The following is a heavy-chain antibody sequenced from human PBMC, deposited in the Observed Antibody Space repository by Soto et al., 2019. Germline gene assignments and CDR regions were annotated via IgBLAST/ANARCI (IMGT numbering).Heavy chain of an antibody. CDR1: GYTFTSYA. CDR3: ARDPYSSGQGY. J-gene: IGHJ4*02. CDR2: INAGNGNT. D-gene: IGHD6-19*01. V-gene: IGHV1-3*01. Sequence: QVQLVQSGAEVKKPGASVKVSCKASGYTFTSYAMHWVRQAPGERLEWMGWINAGNGNTKYSQKFQGRVTITRDTSASTAYMELSSLRSEYTAVYYCARDPYSSGQGYWGQGTLVTVSS.